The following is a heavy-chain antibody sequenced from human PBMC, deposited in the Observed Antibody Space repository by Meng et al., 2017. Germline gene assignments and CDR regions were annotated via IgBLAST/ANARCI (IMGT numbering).Heavy chain of an antibody. CDR3: ARDRGAVAGTNFDY. CDR1: GGSISSSNW. D-gene: IGHD6-19*01. V-gene: IGHV4-4*02. CDR2: IYHSGST. J-gene: IGHJ4*02. Sequence: QVPPQGSGPGLVKPSGTLSLTCAVSGGSISSSNWWSWVRQPPGKGLEWIGEIYHSGSTNYNPSLKSRVTISVDKSKNQFSLKLSSVTAADTAVYYCARDRGAVAGTNFDYWGQGTLVTVSS.